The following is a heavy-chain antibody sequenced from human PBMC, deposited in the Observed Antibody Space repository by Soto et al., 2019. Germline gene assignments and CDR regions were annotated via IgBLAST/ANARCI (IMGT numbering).Heavy chain of an antibody. V-gene: IGHV1-3*01. J-gene: IGHJ4*02. CDR2: INAGNGNT. Sequence: GASVKVSCKASGYTFTSYAMHWVRQAPGQRREWMGWINAGNGNTKYSQKFQGRVTITRDTSASTAYMELSSLRSEDTAVYYCASCPVAGHYENFDYWGQGTLVTVSS. CDR3: ASCPVAGHYENFDY. D-gene: IGHD6-19*01. CDR1: GYTFTSYA.